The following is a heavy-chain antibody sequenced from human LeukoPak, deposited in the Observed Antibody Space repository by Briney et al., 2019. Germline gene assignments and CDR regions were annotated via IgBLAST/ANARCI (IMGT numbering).Heavy chain of an antibody. Sequence: SETLSLTCTVSGGSISSSSYYWGWIRQPPGKGLEWIGSIYYSGSTYYNPSLKSRVTISVDTSKNQFSLKLSSVTAADTAVYYCARIYDSSGHPRWGQRTLVTVSS. CDR2: IYYSGST. D-gene: IGHD3-22*01. J-gene: IGHJ4*02. CDR1: GGSISSSSYY. V-gene: IGHV4-39*01. CDR3: ARIYDSSGHPR.